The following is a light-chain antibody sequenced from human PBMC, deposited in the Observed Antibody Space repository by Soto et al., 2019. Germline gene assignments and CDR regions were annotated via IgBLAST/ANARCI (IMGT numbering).Light chain of an antibody. CDR1: SSDVGGYNY. V-gene: IGLV2-14*01. Sequence: QSALTQPASVSGSPGQSITISCTGTSSDVGGYNYVSWYQQHPGKAPKLMIYDVSNRPSGVSNRFPGSKSGNTASLTISGPTAGEEAVYYSSSITGSGPLVVFGGGPKLPS. J-gene: IGLJ2*01. CDR2: DVS. CDR3: SSITGSGPLVV.